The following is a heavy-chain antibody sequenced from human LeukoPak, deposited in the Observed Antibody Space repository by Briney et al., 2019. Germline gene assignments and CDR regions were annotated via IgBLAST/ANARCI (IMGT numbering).Heavy chain of an antibody. J-gene: IGHJ4*02. V-gene: IGHV4-34*01. Sequence: SETLSLTCAVYGGSFSGYYWSWIRQPPGKGLGWIGEINHSGSTNYNPSLKSRVTISVDTSRNQFSLKLSSVTAADTAVYYCARPLLVGVRGNFDYWGQGTLVTVSS. CDR2: INHSGST. D-gene: IGHD3-10*02. CDR1: GGSFSGYY. CDR3: ARPLLVGVRGNFDY.